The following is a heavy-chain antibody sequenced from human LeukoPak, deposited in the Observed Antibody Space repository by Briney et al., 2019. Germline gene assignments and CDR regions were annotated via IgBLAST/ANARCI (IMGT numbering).Heavy chain of an antibody. D-gene: IGHD3-22*01. CDR1: GGSISSSSYY. CDR2: IYYSGST. V-gene: IGHV4-39*01. J-gene: IGHJ4*02. CDR3: ARRHYDSTGRDFDY. Sequence: KPSETLSLTCTVSGGSISSSSYYWGWIRQPPGKGLEWIGSIYYSGSTYYNPSLKSRVTISVDTSKNQFSLKLSSVTAADTAVYYCARRHYDSTGRDFDYWGRGTLVTVSS.